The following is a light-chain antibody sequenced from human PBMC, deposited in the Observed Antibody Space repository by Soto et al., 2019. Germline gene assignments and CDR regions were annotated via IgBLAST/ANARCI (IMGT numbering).Light chain of an antibody. Sequence: IVMTQSPDTLSVSPGERATLSCRASQSVSSNLAWYQQKPGQAPRLLIYGVSTRATGIPARFSASGSGTEFTLTISSLQSEDFAVYYCQQHNNWPLTFGQGTRLEIK. CDR2: GVS. J-gene: IGKJ5*01. CDR3: QQHNNWPLT. V-gene: IGKV3-15*01. CDR1: QSVSSN.